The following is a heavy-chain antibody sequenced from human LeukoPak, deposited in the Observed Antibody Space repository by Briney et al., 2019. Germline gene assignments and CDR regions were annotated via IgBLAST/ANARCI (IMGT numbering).Heavy chain of an antibody. D-gene: IGHD6-13*01. CDR3: ARAYSSSWYWNWFDP. Sequence: SETLSLTCTVSGGSISSYYWSWIRQPPGKGMEWIGYIYYSGSTNYNPSLKSRVTISVDTSKNQFSLKVSSVSAADTAVYYCARAYSSSWYWNWFDPWGQGTLVTVSS. CDR2: IYYSGST. CDR1: GGSISSYY. V-gene: IGHV4-59*08. J-gene: IGHJ5*02.